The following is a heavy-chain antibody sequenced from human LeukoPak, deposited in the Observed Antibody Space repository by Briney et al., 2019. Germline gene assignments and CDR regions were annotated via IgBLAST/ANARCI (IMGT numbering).Heavy chain of an antibody. D-gene: IGHD3-10*01. J-gene: IGHJ4*02. V-gene: IGHV4-30-2*01. CDR2: IYHSGST. CDR1: GGSISSGGYS. CDR3: ASRVYGSGSYPTFDY. Sequence: SSETLSLTCAVSGGSISSGGYSWSWIRQPPGKGLEWIGYIYHSGSTYYNPSLKSRVTISVDRSKNQFSLKLSSVTAADTAVYYCASRVYGSGSYPTFDYWGQGTLVTVSS.